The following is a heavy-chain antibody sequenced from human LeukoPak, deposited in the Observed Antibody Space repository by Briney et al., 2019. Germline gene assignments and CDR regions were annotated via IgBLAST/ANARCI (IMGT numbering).Heavy chain of an antibody. CDR3: ARAPAGFDY. Sequence: GGSLRLSCVASGFTFSSYWMHWVRQDPRKGLVWVSRINGDGRNINYADSVRGRFTISRDTAKNSLYLQMNSLRAEDTAVYYCARAPAGFDYWGQGILVTVSS. V-gene: IGHV3-74*01. CDR1: GFTFSSYW. D-gene: IGHD6-19*01. CDR2: INGDGRNI. J-gene: IGHJ4*02.